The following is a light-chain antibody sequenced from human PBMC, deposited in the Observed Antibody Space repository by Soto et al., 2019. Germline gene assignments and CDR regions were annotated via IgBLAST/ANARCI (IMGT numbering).Light chain of an antibody. Sequence: EIVLTQSPGTLSLSPGERATLSCRASQSVSTTYLAWYQQKAGQPPGLVIYGTSSRATVIPDRFSGSGSGTDFTLTISRLEPEDFAVYYCHRYDASPPFSFGPGTKVDF. CDR3: HRYDASPPFS. CDR1: QSVSTTY. J-gene: IGKJ3*01. CDR2: GTS. V-gene: IGKV3-20*01.